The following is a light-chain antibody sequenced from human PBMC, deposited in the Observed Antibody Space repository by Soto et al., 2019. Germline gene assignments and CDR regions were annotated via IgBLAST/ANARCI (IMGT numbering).Light chain of an antibody. CDR2: AAS. CDR3: LQDYNYPRT. Sequence: AIQMTQSPSSLSASVGDRVTITCRASEGIRNDLAWYQQKPGKAPKLLIYAASTLQSGVPSRFSGSGSGAYFTLTISSLQPEDFATYYCLQDYNYPRTFGQGTKLEIK. V-gene: IGKV1-6*01. J-gene: IGKJ2*01. CDR1: EGIRND.